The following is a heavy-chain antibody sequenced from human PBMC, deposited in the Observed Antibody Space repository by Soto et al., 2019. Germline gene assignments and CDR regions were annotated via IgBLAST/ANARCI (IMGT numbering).Heavy chain of an antibody. CDR2: IYPGDSDT. J-gene: IGHJ6*02. D-gene: IGHD3-10*01. V-gene: IGHV5-51*01. CDR1: GYSSTSYW. Sequence: GESLKISCKGSGYSSTSYWIGWVRQMPGKGLEWMGIIYPGDSDTRYSPSFQGQVTISADKSISTAYLQWSSLKASDTAMYYCARLTRGVITHYYYYGMDVWGQGTTVTVSS. CDR3: ARLTRGVITHYYYYGMDV.